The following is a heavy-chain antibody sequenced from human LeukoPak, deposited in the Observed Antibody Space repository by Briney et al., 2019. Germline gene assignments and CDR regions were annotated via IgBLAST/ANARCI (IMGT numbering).Heavy chain of an antibody. CDR3: ASATNSGYDGYYYYMDV. Sequence: SETLSLTCTVSGGSISSYYWSWIRQPPGKGLEWIGYIYYSGSTNYNPSLKSRVTISVDTSKNQFSLKLSSVTAADTAVYYCASATNSGYDGYYYYMDVWGKGTTVTVSS. CDR1: GGSISSYY. CDR2: IYYSGST. J-gene: IGHJ6*03. V-gene: IGHV4-59*01. D-gene: IGHD5-12*01.